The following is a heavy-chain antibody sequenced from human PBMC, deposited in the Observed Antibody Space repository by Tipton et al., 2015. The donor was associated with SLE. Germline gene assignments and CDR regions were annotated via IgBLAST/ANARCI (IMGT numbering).Heavy chain of an antibody. CDR1: GLTFNVYA. J-gene: IGHJ3*02. V-gene: IGHV3-30*04. CDR3: ARDGDDDGAFDI. Sequence: LRLSCAAYGLTFNVYAMHWVRQAPGEGLEWVSTISYDGTNKYYADSVKGRFTTSRDNSQNTLYLQMQSLRPEDTAVYYCARDGDDDGAFDIWGQGTMVSVSS. D-gene: IGHD5-24*01. CDR2: ISYDGTNK.